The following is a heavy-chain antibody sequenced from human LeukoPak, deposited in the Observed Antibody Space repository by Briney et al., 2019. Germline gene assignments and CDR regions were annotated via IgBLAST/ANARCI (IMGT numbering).Heavy chain of an antibody. D-gene: IGHD3-10*01. V-gene: IGHV3-53*04. CDR1: GFTVSSNY. Sequence: PGGSLRLSCAASGFTVSSNYMSWVRQAPGKGLEWVSVIYSGGRTYYADSVKGRFTISSHNSKNTLYLQMNSLRAEDTAVYYCARVNGGGFYHWGQGTLVTVSA. CDR2: IYSGGRT. J-gene: IGHJ4*02. CDR3: ARVNGGGFYH.